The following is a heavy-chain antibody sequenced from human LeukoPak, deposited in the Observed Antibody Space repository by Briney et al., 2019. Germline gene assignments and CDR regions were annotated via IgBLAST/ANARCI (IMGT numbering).Heavy chain of an antibody. D-gene: IGHD3-10*01. Sequence: ASVKVSCKASGYTFTGYYMHWVRQAPGQGLEWMGWINPNSGGTNYAQKFQGRVTITRDTSISTAYMELSRLRSDDTAVYYCARQPPNYHGSGSYCFGYWGQGTLVTVSS. CDR1: GYTFTGYY. CDR3: ARQPPNYHGSGSYCFGY. V-gene: IGHV1-2*02. CDR2: INPNSGGT. J-gene: IGHJ4*02.